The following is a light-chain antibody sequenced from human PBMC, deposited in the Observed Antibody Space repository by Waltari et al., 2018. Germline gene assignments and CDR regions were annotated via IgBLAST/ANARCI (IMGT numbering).Light chain of an antibody. J-gene: IGKJ3*01. CDR3: MQTLKFPFT. CDR2: EVS. Sequence: DIVMTQTPLSLSVTPGQSASISCRSSQRLLHSDGKTYLYWYLQRPGQPPQLLIYEVSNRFSGVPDRVSGIGSGTDFTLMISRVEAEDVGIYFCMQTLKFPFTFGPGTKVDI. V-gene: IGKV2D-29*01. CDR1: QRLLHSDGKTY.